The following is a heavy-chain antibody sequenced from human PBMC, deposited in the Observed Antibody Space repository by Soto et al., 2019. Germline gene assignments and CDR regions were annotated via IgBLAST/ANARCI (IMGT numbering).Heavy chain of an antibody. Sequence: SETLSLTCTVSGGSISSYYWSWIRQPPGKGLEWIGYIYYSGSTNYNPSLKSRVAISVDTSKNQFSLKLSSVTAADTDVEYCARVKSITIFGVALDAFDIWGQGTMVTVSS. CDR1: GGSISSYY. CDR3: ARVKSITIFGVALDAFDI. V-gene: IGHV4-59*01. D-gene: IGHD3-3*01. J-gene: IGHJ3*02. CDR2: IYYSGST.